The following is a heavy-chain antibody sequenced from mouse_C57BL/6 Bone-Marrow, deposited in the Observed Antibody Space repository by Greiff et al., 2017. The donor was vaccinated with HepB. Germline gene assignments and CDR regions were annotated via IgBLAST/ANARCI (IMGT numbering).Heavy chain of an antibody. CDR3: AKNGYYSNPAWFAY. V-gene: IGHV2-5*01. D-gene: IGHD2-5*01. Sequence: VQGVESGPGLVQPSQSLSITCTVSGFSLTSYGVHWVRQSPGKGLEWLGVIWRGGSTDYNAAFMSRLSITKDNSKSQVFFKMNSLQADDTAIYYCAKNGYYSNPAWFAYWGQGTLVTVSA. CDR2: IWRGGST. CDR1: GFSLTSYG. J-gene: IGHJ3*01.